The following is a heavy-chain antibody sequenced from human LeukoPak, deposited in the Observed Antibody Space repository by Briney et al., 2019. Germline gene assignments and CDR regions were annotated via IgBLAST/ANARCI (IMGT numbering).Heavy chain of an antibody. CDR1: GGSISSSNW. Sequence: SGTLSLTCAVSGGSISSSNWWSWGRPPPGKGLEWIGEIYHSGSTNYNPSLKSRVTISVDKSKNQFSLKLSSVTAADTAVYYCAREIELYYDSSGTFDYWGQGTLVTVSS. D-gene: IGHD3-22*01. CDR2: IYHSGST. J-gene: IGHJ4*02. CDR3: AREIELYYDSSGTFDY. V-gene: IGHV4-4*02.